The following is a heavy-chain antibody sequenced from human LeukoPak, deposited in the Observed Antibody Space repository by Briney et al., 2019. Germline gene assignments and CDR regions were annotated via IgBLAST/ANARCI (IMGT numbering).Heavy chain of an antibody. D-gene: IGHD1-26*01. V-gene: IGHV1-69-2*01. CDR3: ATGPSGSYSY. Sequence: ASVKISCKASGYTFTDYYMHWVQQAPGKGLEWMGRVDPEDGETIYAEKFQGRVTITADTSTDTAYMELSSLRSEDTAVYYCATGPSGSYSYWGQGTLLTVSS. CDR2: VDPEDGET. CDR1: GYTFTDYY. J-gene: IGHJ4*01.